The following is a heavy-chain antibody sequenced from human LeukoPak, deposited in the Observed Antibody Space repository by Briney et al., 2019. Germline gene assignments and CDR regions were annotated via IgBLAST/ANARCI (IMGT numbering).Heavy chain of an antibody. CDR2: ISGSGVNT. Sequence: GGALRLSCAASGFTFTNYAMSWVRQAPGKGLEWVSVISGSGVNTYYADSVKGRFTISRDNSKNTLYLQMNSLRAEDTAVYYCAKGTTVTTRYYYYMDVWGKGTTVTISS. D-gene: IGHD4-17*01. J-gene: IGHJ6*03. V-gene: IGHV3-23*01. CDR3: AKGTTVTTRYYYYMDV. CDR1: GFTFTNYA.